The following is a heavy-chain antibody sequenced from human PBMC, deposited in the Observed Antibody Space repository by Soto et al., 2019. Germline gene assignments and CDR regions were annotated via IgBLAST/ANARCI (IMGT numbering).Heavy chain of an antibody. CDR1: GGSISSYY. J-gene: IGHJ5*02. D-gene: IGHD6-13*01. CDR3: ARDRGSYSSSWSEYNWFDP. V-gene: IGHV4-59*01. CDR2: IYYSGST. Sequence: PSETLSLTCTVSGGSISSYYWSWIRHPPGKGLEWIGYIYYSGSTNYNPSLKSRVTISVDTSKNQFSLKLSSVTAADTAVYYCARDRGSYSSSWSEYNWFDPWGQGTLVTVSS.